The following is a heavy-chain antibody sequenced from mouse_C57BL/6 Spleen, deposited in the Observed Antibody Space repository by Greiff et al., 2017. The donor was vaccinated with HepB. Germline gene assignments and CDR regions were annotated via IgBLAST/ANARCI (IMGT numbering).Heavy chain of an antibody. D-gene: IGHD1-1*01. J-gene: IGHJ1*03. CDR3: ARGPSIYYYGSSYWYFDV. CDR2: INPSNGGT. Sequence: VQLQQPGTELVKPGASVKLSCKASGYTFTSYWMHWVKQRPGQGLEWIGNINPSNGGTNYNEKFKSKATLTVDKSSSTAYMQLSSLTSEDSAVYYCARGPSIYYYGSSYWYFDVWGTGTTVTVSS. V-gene: IGHV1-53*01. CDR1: GYTFTSYW.